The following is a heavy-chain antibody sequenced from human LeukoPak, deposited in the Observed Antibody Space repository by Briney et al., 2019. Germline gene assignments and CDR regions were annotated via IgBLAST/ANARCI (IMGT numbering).Heavy chain of an antibody. D-gene: IGHD1-26*01. CDR3: ARHFTSGSYQTDYFDY. CDR2: IYYSGST. J-gene: IGHJ4*02. CDR1: GGAIRSSNYY. Sequence: PSETLSLTCTVSGGAIRSSNYYRGWIRQPPGKGLEWIGNIYYSGSTYYNPSLKSRVTISVDTSKNQFSLKLRSVPATDTAVYYCARHFTSGSYQTDYFDYWGQGTLVTVSS. V-gene: IGHV4-39*01.